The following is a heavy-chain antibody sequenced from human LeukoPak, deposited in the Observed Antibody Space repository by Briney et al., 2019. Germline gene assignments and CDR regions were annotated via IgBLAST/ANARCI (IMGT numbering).Heavy chain of an antibody. J-gene: IGHJ4*02. CDR2: INHSGNA. V-gene: IGHV4-34*01. CDR1: GGSFSGYY. CDR3: ARLDGDYDY. Sequence: SETLSLTCAVYGGSFSGYYWSWIRQPPGKGLEWIAEINHSGNADYNPSLKSRVTISVDTSKSQFSLKLSSVTAADTAVYYCARLDGDYDYWGQGTLVTVSS. D-gene: IGHD4-17*01.